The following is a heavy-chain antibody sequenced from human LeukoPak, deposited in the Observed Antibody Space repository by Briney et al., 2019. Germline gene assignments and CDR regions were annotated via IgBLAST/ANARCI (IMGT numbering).Heavy chain of an antibody. V-gene: IGHV2-5*02. CDR1: GFSLSTCGVG. CDR2: IYWDDDK. Sequence: SGSTLVKPTQTLTLTCTFSGFSLSTCGVGVGWICQPPGKALEWLALIYWDDDKRYSPSLKSRLTITKDTSKNQVVLTMTNMDPVDTATYYCAHRPGRITIFGVVTSDAFEIWGQGAMVTVSS. CDR3: AHRPGRITIFGVVTSDAFEI. J-gene: IGHJ3*02. D-gene: IGHD3-3*01.